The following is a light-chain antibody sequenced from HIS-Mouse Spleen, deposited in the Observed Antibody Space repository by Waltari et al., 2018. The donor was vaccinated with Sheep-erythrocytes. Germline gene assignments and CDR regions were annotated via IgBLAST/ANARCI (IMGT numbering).Light chain of an antibody. V-gene: IGLV2-14*03. CDR2: DVS. J-gene: IGLJ2*01. Sequence: QSALTQPASVSGSPGQSITISCTGTSSDVGGVNHVPWYQQHPGKAPKLMIYDVSNRPSGVSNRFSGSKSGNTASLTISGLQAEDEADYYCSSYTSSSTLVFGGGTKLTVL. CDR3: SSYTSSSTLV. CDR1: SSDVGGVNH.